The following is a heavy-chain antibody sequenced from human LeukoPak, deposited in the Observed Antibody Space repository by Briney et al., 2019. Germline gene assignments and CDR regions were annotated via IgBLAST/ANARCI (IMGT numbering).Heavy chain of an antibody. Sequence: PGRSLRLSCAASGFTFSNYWMSWVRQGPGKGLEWVANIKADGSGTSYVDSVKGRFTISRDNAKNSLDLQVSSLRAEDTAVYYCPRLVNRAFDVWGQGTMVIVSS. CDR3: PRLVNRAFDV. CDR2: IKADGSGT. V-gene: IGHV3-7*05. D-gene: IGHD3-9*01. J-gene: IGHJ3*01. CDR1: GFTFSNYW.